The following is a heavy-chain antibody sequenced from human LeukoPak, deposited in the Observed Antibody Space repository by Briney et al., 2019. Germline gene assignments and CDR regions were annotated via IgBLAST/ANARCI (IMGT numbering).Heavy chain of an antibody. D-gene: IGHD6-19*01. V-gene: IGHV3-23*01. Sequence: GGSLRLSCAASGIAFSDSATYWVRQAPGKGLECVSVITDTYNTYYGDSVKGRFTVSRDNSRKTLYLQMNSLRVDDTALYYCVKGACSSGCSGNHWGQGTRVIVSP. J-gene: IGHJ5*02. CDR2: ITDTYNT. CDR1: GIAFSDSA. CDR3: VKGACSSGCSGNH.